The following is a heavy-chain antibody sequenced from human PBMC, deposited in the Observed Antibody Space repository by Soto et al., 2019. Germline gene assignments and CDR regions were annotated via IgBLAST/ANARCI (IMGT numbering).Heavy chain of an antibody. Sequence: ASVKVSCKASGYTFTSYGISWVRQAPGQGLEWMGWISAYNGNTNYAQKLQGRVTMTTDTSTSTAYMELRSLRSDDTAVYYCARDRGSISVAGPTVVYWGQGTLVTVSS. CDR2: ISAYNGNT. D-gene: IGHD6-19*01. CDR3: ARDRGSISVAGPTVVY. J-gene: IGHJ4*02. CDR1: GYTFTSYG. V-gene: IGHV1-18*01.